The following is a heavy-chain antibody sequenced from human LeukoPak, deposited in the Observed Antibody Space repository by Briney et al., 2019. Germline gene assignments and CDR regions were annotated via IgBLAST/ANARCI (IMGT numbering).Heavy chain of an antibody. CDR2: IGSSSSYI. CDR3: AREGRYFDWLLSWFDP. CDR1: GFTFSSYS. D-gene: IGHD3-9*01. V-gene: IGHV3-21*04. J-gene: IGHJ5*02. Sequence: PGGSLRLSCAASGFTFSSYSMNWVRQAPGKGLEWVSSIGSSSSYIYHADSVKGRFTISRDNAKNSLYLQMNSLRAEDTAVYYCAREGRYFDWLLSWFDPWGQGTLVTVSS.